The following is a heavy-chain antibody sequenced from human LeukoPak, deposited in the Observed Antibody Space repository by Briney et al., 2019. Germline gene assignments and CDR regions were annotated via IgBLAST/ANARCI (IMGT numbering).Heavy chain of an antibody. CDR1: GGSISDFY. CDR3: ARQPIGRYGFDV. CDR2: IYSTGDR. D-gene: IGHD1-26*01. J-gene: IGHJ3*01. Sequence: SETLSLTCTVSGGSISDFYWSWSRQPPGNGLEWIAYIYSTGDRNYNPSLKSRVTISVDTSRNQFSLQMNSLTAADTAVYYCARQPIGRYGFDVWSQGTTVTVSS. V-gene: IGHV4-59*08.